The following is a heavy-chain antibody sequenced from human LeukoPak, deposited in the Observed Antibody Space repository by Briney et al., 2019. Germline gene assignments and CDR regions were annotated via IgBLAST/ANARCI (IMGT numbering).Heavy chain of an antibody. J-gene: IGHJ3*02. V-gene: IGHV1-69*13. Sequence: SVKVSCKASGGTFSSYAISWVRQAPGQGLEWMGGIITIFVTANYAQKFQGRVTITADESTSTAYMESSRLRSEDTAVYYCARELSPITMIVVALGHAFDIWGQGTMVTVSS. CDR2: IITIFVTA. CDR1: GGTFSSYA. CDR3: ARELSPITMIVVALGHAFDI. D-gene: IGHD3-22*01.